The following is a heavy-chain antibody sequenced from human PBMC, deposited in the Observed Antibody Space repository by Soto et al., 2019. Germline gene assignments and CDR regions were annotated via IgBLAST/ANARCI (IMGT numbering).Heavy chain of an antibody. D-gene: IGHD5-18*01. CDR1: GGSISSYY. V-gene: IGHV4-59*01. CDR2: IYYSGST. Sequence: SETLSLTCTVSGGSISSYYWSWIRQPPGKGLEWIGYIYYSGSTNYNPSLKSRVTISVDTSKNQFSLKLSSVTAADTAVYYCARDNGYSYGYTLDHWGQGTLVSVSS. CDR3: ARDNGYSYGYTLDH. J-gene: IGHJ4*02.